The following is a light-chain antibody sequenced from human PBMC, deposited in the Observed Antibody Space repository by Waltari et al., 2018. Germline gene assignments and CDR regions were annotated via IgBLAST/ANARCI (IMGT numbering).Light chain of an antibody. CDR2: KDS. J-gene: IGLJ2*01. CDR3: QSADSSGTYVV. V-gene: IGLV3-25*03. CDR1: ALPKQY. Sequence: SYELTQPPSVSVSPGQTARITCSGDALPKQYAYWYQQKPGQAPVLVIYKDSERPAGIPGRFSGSRSGTTVTLTISGGQAEDEADYYCQSADSSGTYVVFGGGTKLTVL.